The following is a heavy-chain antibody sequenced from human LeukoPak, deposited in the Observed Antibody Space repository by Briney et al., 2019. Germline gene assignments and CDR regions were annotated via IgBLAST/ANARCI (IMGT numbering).Heavy chain of an antibody. CDR1: GFTVSSNY. D-gene: IGHD3-9*01. CDR2: IYSGGST. J-gene: IGHJ4*02. CDR3: ARVTGYYGLDY. Sequence: GGSLRLSCAASGFTVSSNYMSWVRQAPGKGLEWVSIIYSGGSTYYADSVKGRFTISRDNSKNTLYLQMSSLGAEDTAVYYCARVTGYYGLDYWGQGTLVTVSS. V-gene: IGHV3-66*01.